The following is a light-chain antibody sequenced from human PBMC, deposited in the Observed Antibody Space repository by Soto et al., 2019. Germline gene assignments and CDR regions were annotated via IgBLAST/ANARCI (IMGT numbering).Light chain of an antibody. Sequence: QSALTQPASVSGSPGQSITISCSGTSRDVGAYNLVSWYQQPPGKAPQLLIYEVRNRTSGISSRFSGSRSGNTASLTISSLLHEDEADYYCSAYTSRSTLVFGGGTKLTVL. J-gene: IGLJ2*01. CDR2: EVR. CDR3: SAYTSRSTLV. CDR1: SRDVGAYNL. V-gene: IGLV2-14*01.